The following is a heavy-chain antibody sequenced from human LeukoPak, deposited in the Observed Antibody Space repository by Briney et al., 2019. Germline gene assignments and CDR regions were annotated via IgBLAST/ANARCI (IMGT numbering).Heavy chain of an antibody. CDR1: GGSISSYY. D-gene: IGHD6-19*01. J-gene: IGHJ6*02. V-gene: IGHV4-59*12. Sequence: PSETLSLTCTVSGGSISSYYWSWIRQPPGKGLEWIGYIYYSGTTNYNPSLKSRVTISVDTSKNQFSLKLSSVTAADTAVYYCARAGYSSGWYLPNYYYYGMDVWGQGTTVTVSS. CDR2: IYYSGTT. CDR3: ARAGYSSGWYLPNYYYYGMDV.